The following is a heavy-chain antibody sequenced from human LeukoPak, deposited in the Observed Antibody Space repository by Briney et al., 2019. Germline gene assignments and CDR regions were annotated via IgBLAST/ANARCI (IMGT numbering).Heavy chain of an antibody. D-gene: IGHD6-19*01. V-gene: IGHV1-2*02. CDR1: GYNFIGYY. CDR3: AKVAVSGWYSGGNFDY. J-gene: IGHJ4*02. Sequence: ASMKVSCKASGYNFIGYYIHWVRQAPGQGLEWMGWINPGNGGISYAQKFQGRVTMTRDTSINTAYMDLNSLTSDDTAVYYCAKVAVSGWYSGGNFDYWGQGTLVTVSS. CDR2: INPGNGGI.